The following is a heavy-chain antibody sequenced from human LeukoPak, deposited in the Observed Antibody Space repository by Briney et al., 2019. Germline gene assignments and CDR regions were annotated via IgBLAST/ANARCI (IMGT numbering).Heavy chain of an antibody. CDR2: INHSGST. Sequence: SETLSLTCAVYGGSFSGYYWSWIRQPPGKGLEWIGEINHSGSTNYNPSLKSRVTISVDTSKNQSSLKLSSVTAADTAVYYCARRYSGYDYDYWGQGTLVTVSS. J-gene: IGHJ4*02. CDR1: GGSFSGYY. D-gene: IGHD5-12*01. V-gene: IGHV4-34*01. CDR3: ARRYSGYDYDY.